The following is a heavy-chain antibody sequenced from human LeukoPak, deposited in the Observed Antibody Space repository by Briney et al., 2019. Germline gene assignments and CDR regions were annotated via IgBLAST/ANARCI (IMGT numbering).Heavy chain of an antibody. CDR3: AKGNDYGDYVYYYYMDV. J-gene: IGHJ6*03. D-gene: IGHD4-17*01. CDR2: ISYDGSNK. CDR1: GFTFSSYG. V-gene: IGHV3-30*18. Sequence: GRSLRLSCAASGFTFSSYGMHWVRQAPGKGLEWVAVISYDGSNKYYADSVKGRFTISRDNSKNTLYLQMNSLRAEDTAVYYCAKGNDYGDYVYYYYMDVWGKGTTVTISS.